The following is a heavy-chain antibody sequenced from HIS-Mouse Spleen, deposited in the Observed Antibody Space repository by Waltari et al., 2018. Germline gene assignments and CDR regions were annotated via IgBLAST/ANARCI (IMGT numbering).Heavy chain of an antibody. CDR1: GGSISSSSYY. Sequence: QLQLQESGPGLVKPSETLSLTCTVSGGSISSSSYYWGWIRQPPGKGLEWIGSIYYSGRTDYNPSLKSRVTLSVDTSKNQFSLKLSSVTAADTAVYYGVREIPYSSSWYDWYFDLWGRGTLVTVSS. V-gene: IGHV4-39*07. CDR2: IYYSGRT. J-gene: IGHJ2*01. CDR3: VREIPYSSSWYDWYFDL. D-gene: IGHD6-13*01.